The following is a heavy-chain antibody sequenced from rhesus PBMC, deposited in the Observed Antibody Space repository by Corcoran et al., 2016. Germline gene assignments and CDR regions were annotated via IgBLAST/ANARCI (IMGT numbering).Heavy chain of an antibody. V-gene: IGHV4-80*01. CDR2: INSNSGST. CDR3: ARYMRYSGWRY. Sequence: QVQLQESGPGLVKPPEPLSLTSVVSGGSFIRYWWSWIRQPPGKGLEWIGEINSNSGSTNYYPALKSRVTMSKAASKNQLSLRLSSVTAAATAVYYCARYMRYSGWRYWGQGVLVTVSS. J-gene: IGHJ4*01. CDR1: GGSFIRYW. D-gene: IGHD5-24*01.